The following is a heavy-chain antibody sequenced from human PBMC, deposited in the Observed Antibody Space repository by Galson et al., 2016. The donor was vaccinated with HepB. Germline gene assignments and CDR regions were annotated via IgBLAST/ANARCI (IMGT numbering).Heavy chain of an antibody. Sequence: SLRLSCAASGFTFRSYAMSWVRRAPGKGLEWVASISGSGGTTDYADSVKGRFTISRDNSKNTPSMLMNSLRDDNTAVYYCAKGVYSGNYPYYFVPCGQGTLVTVSS. CDR1: GFTFRSYA. V-gene: IGHV3-23*01. J-gene: IGHJ5*02. CDR3: AKGVYSGNYPYYFVP. CDR2: ISGSGGTT. D-gene: IGHD1-26*01.